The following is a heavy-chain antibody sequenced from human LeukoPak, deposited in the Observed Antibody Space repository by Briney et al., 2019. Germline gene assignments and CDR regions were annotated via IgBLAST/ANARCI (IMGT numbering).Heavy chain of an antibody. D-gene: IGHD6-13*01. CDR1: GFTFSSYG. V-gene: IGHV3-33*01. J-gene: IGHJ4*02. CDR3: AREGGGAAAGTRYYFDY. CDR2: IWYDGSNK. Sequence: GGSLRLSCAASGFTFSSYGMHWVRQAPGKGLEWVAVIWYDGSNKYYADSVKGRFTISRDNSKNTLYLQMNSLRAGDTAVYYCAREGGGAAAGTRYYFDYWGQGTLVTVSS.